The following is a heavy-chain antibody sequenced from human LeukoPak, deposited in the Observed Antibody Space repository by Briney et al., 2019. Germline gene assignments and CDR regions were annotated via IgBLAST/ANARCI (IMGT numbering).Heavy chain of an antibody. D-gene: IGHD6-13*01. V-gene: IGHV7-4-1*02. Sequence: ASVKVSCKASGYTFTSYAMNWVRQAPGQGLEWMGWINTNAGNPAYAQGFTGRFVFSLDTSVSTAYLQISSLKAEDTAVYYCARKMPFIAAAGNNWFDPWGQGTLVTVSS. CDR2: INTNAGNP. CDR1: GYTFTSYA. J-gene: IGHJ5*02. CDR3: ARKMPFIAAAGNNWFDP.